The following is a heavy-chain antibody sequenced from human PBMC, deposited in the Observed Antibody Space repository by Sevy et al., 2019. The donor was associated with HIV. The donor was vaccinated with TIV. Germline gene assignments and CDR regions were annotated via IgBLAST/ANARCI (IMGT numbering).Heavy chain of an antibody. D-gene: IGHD3-10*01. CDR1: GFTFNGYG. V-gene: IGHV3-30*18. CDR3: AKGLNYGSGSYYGGTDY. J-gene: IGHJ4*02. CDR2: ILYDGSNE. Sequence: GGSLRLSCAASGFTFNGYGMHWVRQAPGKGLEWVAVILYDGSNEYYADSVKGRFTISRDNSKNTVYLQMNRRRTEDTAVYYCAKGLNYGSGSYYGGTDYWGQGTLVTVSS.